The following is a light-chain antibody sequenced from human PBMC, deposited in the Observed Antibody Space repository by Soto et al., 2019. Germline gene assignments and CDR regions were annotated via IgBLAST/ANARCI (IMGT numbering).Light chain of an antibody. CDR2: LNSDGSH. V-gene: IGLV4-69*01. J-gene: IGLJ3*02. Sequence: QLVLTQPPSAAASLGASVKLTCTLSSGHNSYAIAWHQQQPEKGPRYLMKLNSDGSHSKGDGLPERFSGSCSGAERYLTIAGLQSDVEADYYCQTWSTDIRVFGGGAELTVL. CDR3: QTWSTDIRV. CDR1: SGHNSYA.